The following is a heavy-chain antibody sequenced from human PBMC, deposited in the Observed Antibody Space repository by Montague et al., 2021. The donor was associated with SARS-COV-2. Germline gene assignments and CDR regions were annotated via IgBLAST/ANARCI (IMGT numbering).Heavy chain of an antibody. CDR1: GESISGYY. D-gene: IGHD2-8*01. Sequence: SETLSLTYTVSGESISGYYWSWIRQSPGKGLEWIGYIYYSGSTKYNPFLESRVTVSVDRSKNQVSLKLSSVTPADTAVYYCARLLRSCSNGVCRTYYYYAMDVWGQGTTVTVSS. CDR3: ARLLRSCSNGVCRTYYYYAMDV. J-gene: IGHJ6*02. V-gene: IGHV4-59*01. CDR2: IYYSGST.